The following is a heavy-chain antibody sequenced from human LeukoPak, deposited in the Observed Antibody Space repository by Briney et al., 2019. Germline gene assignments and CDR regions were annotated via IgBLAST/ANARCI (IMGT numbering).Heavy chain of an antibody. Sequence: GGSLRLSCAASGFTFSSYAMHWVRQAPGKGLEWVANVKDDGSKEYYVDSVKGRFTISRDNAKNSLYLQMNSLRPEDTAVYYCARDSAGWEHWGPGTLVTVSS. V-gene: IGHV3-7*01. CDR3: ARDSAGWEH. D-gene: IGHD3-9*01. J-gene: IGHJ1*01. CDR1: GFTFSSYA. CDR2: VKDDGSKE.